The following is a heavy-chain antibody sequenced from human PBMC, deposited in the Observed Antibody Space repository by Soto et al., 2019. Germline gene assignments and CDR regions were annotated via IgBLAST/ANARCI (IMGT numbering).Heavy chain of an antibody. CDR2: IYYSGST. J-gene: IGHJ5*02. D-gene: IGHD3-9*01. Sequence: SETLSLTCTVSGGSISSYYWSWIRQPPGKGLEWIGYIYYSGSTNYNPPLKSRVTISVDTSKNHFSLKLSSVTAADTAVYYCASVVVYYDILTGTPVSFDPWGQGTLVTVSS. CDR3: ASVVVYYDILTGTPVSFDP. CDR1: GGSISSYY. V-gene: IGHV4-59*01.